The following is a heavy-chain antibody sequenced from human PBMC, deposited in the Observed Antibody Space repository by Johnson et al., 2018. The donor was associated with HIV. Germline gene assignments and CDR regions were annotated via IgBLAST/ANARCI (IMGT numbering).Heavy chain of an antibody. V-gene: IGHV3-15*01. CDR1: GFSFTNAW. D-gene: IGHD6-13*01. CDR3: TTDDVAAGTAPDAFDI. CDR2: IKINTDGGTT. J-gene: IGHJ3*02. Sequence: VQLVESGGGVVQPGGSLRVSCVAAGFSFTNAWMSWVRQAPGKGLEWVGRIKINTDGGTTDYAAPVKGRFTISRDDSKNTLYLQMNSLKTEDTAVYYCTTDDVAAGTAPDAFDIWGQGTMVTVSS.